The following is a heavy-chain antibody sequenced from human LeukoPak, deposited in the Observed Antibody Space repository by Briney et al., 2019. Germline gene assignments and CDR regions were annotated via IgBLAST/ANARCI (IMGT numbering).Heavy chain of an antibody. D-gene: IGHD3-22*01. Sequence: SETLSLTCTVSGGSISSSSYYWGWIRQPPGKGLEWIGSIYYSGSTYYNPSLKSRVTISVDTSKNQFSLKLSSVTAADTAVYYCARGPPTILDDSSGYGIWGQGTMVTVSS. CDR2: IYYSGST. J-gene: IGHJ3*02. CDR3: ARGPPTILDDSSGYGI. V-gene: IGHV4-39*07. CDR1: GGSISSSSYY.